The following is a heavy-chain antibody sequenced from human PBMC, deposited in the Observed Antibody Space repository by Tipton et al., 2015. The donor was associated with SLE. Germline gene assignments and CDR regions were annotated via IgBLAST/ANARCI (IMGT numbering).Heavy chain of an antibody. J-gene: IGHJ4*02. CDR3: ARDFPLDPEDY. Sequence: SLRLSCAASGFTFSSYSMNWVRQAPGKGLEWVAHIKQDGSEKYYVDSVKGRFTISRDNAKNSLYLQMNSLRAEDTAVYYCARDFPLDPEDYWGQGTLVTVSS. CDR1: GFTFSSYS. CDR2: IKQDGSEK. V-gene: IGHV3-7*01. D-gene: IGHD3-9*01.